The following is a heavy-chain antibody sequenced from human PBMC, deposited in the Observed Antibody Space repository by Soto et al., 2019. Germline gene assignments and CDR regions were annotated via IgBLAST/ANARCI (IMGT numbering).Heavy chain of an antibody. D-gene: IGHD3-9*01. CDR3: AAILTGTDLDY. V-gene: IGHV1-58*01. Sequence: GXSVKVSCKASGFTFTSSAVQLVRQARGQRLEWIGWIVVGSGNTNYAQKFQERVTITRDMSTSTAYMELSSLRSEDTAVYYCAAILTGTDLDYWGQGTLVTVSS. CDR2: IVVGSGNT. CDR1: GFTFTSSA. J-gene: IGHJ4*02.